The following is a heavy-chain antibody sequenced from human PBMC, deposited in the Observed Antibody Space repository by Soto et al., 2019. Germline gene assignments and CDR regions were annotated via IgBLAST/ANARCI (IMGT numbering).Heavy chain of an antibody. D-gene: IGHD5-12*01. CDR2: IIPIFGTA. CDR1: GGTFSSYA. J-gene: IGHJ6*02. Sequence: SVKVSCKASGGTFSSYAISWVRQAPGQGLEWMGGIIPIFGTANYAQKFKGRVTITADESTSTAYMELSSLRSEDTAVYYCAREGYSGYDYEPYYYYGMDVWGQGTTVTVSS. V-gene: IGHV1-69*13. CDR3: AREGYSGYDYEPYYYYGMDV.